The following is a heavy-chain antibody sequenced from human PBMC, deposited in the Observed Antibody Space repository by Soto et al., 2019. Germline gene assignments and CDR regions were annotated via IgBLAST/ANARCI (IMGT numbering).Heavy chain of an antibody. CDR2: INHSGST. CDR3: AREISRSGSSH. J-gene: IGHJ4*02. V-gene: IGHV4-34*01. CDR1: GGSFSGYY. Sequence: SETLSLTCAVYGGSFSGYYWSWIRQPPGKGLEWIGEINHSGSTNYNPSLKSRVTISVDTSKNQFSLKLSSVTAADTAVYYCAREISRSGSSHWGQGTLVTVSS. D-gene: IGHD3-10*01.